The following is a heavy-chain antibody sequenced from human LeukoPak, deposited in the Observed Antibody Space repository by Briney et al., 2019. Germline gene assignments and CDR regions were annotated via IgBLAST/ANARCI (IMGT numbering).Heavy chain of an antibody. CDR2: ISGSGGST. CDR3: AKVSRYCSGGSCYYHPFDY. D-gene: IGHD2-15*01. Sequence: GGSLRLSCAASGFTFSSYAMSWVRQAPGKGLEWVPAISGSGGSTYYAESVKGRFTISRDNSKNTLYLQMNSLRAEDTAVYYCAKVSRYCSGGSCYYHPFDYWGQGTLVTVSS. J-gene: IGHJ4*02. CDR1: GFTFSSYA. V-gene: IGHV3-23*01.